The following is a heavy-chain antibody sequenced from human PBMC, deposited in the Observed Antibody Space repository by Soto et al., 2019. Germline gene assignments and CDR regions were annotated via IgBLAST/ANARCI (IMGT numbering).Heavy chain of an antibody. CDR1: GGSISSYY. CDR3: ARDRKEAAGPGGMDV. D-gene: IGHD6-13*01. J-gene: IGHJ6*02. CDR2: IYTSGST. Sequence: PXGILSLTCTVSGGSISSYYWSGIRQPAGKGLEWIGRIYTSGSTNYNPSLKSRVTMSVDTSKNQFSLKLSSVTAADTAVYYCARDRKEAAGPGGMDVWGQGTTVTVSS. V-gene: IGHV4-4*07.